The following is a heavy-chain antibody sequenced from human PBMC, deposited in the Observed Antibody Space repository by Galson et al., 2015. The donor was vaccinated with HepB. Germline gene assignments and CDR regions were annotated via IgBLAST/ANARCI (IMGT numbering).Heavy chain of an antibody. V-gene: IGHV5-51*01. J-gene: IGHJ6*02. CDR2: IYPGDSET. D-gene: IGHD2-15*01. Sequence: QSGAEVKKPGESLKISCKGSGHTFTPYWTAWVRQMPGRGLEWIGVIYPGDSETKYSPSFQGHVTISADRSTTTAYLQWNSLKASDSAIYYCARQPGGRGLDVWGQGTTVTVSS. CDR3: ARQPGGRGLDV. CDR1: GHTFTPYW.